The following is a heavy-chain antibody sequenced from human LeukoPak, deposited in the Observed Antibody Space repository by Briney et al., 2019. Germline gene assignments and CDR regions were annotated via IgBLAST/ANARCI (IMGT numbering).Heavy chain of an antibody. D-gene: IGHD4-11*01. CDR2: ISAYNGNT. CDR1: GYTFTSYG. Sequence: ASVKVSCKASGYTFTSYGISWVRQAPGQGLEWMGWISAYNGNTNYAQKLQGRVTLTTDTSTSTAYMEVRSLTSDDTAVYYCARGLQIGFLEYWGQGTLVTVSS. V-gene: IGHV1-18*01. CDR3: ARGLQIGFLEY. J-gene: IGHJ4*02.